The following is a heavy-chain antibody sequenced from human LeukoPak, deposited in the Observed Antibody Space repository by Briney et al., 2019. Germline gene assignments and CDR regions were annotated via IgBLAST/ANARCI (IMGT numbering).Heavy chain of an antibody. V-gene: IGHV4-59*08. J-gene: IGHJ4*02. CDR1: GGPISSYY. Sequence: SETLSLTCTVSGGPISSYYWSWIRQPPGKGLEWIGYIYYSGSTNYNPSFKSRVTISVDTSKNQFSLKLSSVTAADTAVYYCARHVRGGYDSVDYWGQGTLVTVSS. CDR2: IYYSGST. D-gene: IGHD5-12*01. CDR3: ARHVRGGYDSVDY.